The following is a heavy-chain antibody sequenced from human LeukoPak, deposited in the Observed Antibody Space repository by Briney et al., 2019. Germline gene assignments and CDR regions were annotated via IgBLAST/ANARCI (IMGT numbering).Heavy chain of an antibody. CDR3: ARKVYCGTHYFDY. CDR2: IYYSGST. V-gene: IGHV4-39*01. J-gene: IGHJ4*02. CDR1: GGSISSRSCC. Sequence: PSETLSLTCTVSGGSISSRSCCWGWIRQPPGKGLEWIGTIYYSGSTYYNPSLKSRVTISVDTSKNQFSLRLSSVTAADTAVYYCARKVYCGTHYFDYWGQGSLVTVSS. D-gene: IGHD2-21*01.